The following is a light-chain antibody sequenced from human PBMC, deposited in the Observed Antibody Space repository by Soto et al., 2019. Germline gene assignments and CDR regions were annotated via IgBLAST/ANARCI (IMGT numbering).Light chain of an antibody. CDR2: RAS. V-gene: IGKV4-1*01. Sequence: DIVMTQSPDSLAVSLGERATINCKSSQSVLYSSNNKNYLAWYQQKAGQPPKLLIYRASTRESGVPDRFSGSGSGPDFTLTISSLQAEDVAVYYCQQYYSTPLTFGQGTKVEIK. CDR3: QQYYSTPLT. CDR1: QSVLYSSNNKNY. J-gene: IGKJ1*01.